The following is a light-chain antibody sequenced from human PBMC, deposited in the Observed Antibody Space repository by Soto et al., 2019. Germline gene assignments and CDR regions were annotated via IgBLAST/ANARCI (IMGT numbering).Light chain of an antibody. CDR3: VLLYGGAWV. CDR2: RTS. CDR1: TGAVTSDYY. Sequence: QAVVTQEPSLTVSPGGTVTLTCALTTGAVTSDYYPNWFQRKPGQALRTLIYRTSNKHSWTPARFSGSLLGGKADLTLSGXXPXXXADYYCVLLYGGAWVFGGGTKVTV. J-gene: IGLJ2*01. V-gene: IGLV7-43*01.